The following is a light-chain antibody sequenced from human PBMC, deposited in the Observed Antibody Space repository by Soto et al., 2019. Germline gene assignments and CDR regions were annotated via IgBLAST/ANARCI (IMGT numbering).Light chain of an antibody. J-gene: IGKJ1*01. CDR1: QGIRND. CDR3: QQYKSYST. V-gene: IGKV1-5*03. CDR2: KAS. Sequence: DIQMTQSPSSLSASVGDRVTITCRASQGIRNDLGWYQQKPGKAPKLLIYKASTLKSGVPSRFSGSGSGTDFTLTISSLQPDDFATYYCQQYKSYSTFGQGTKVDIK.